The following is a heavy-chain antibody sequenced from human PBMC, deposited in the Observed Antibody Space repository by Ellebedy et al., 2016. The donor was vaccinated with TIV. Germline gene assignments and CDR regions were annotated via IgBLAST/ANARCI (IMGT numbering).Heavy chain of an antibody. CDR1: GFTFDDYA. CDR2: ISWNSGSI. J-gene: IGHJ3*02. CDR3: AKTTVVVLITRGAFDI. D-gene: IGHD3-22*01. V-gene: IGHV3-9*01. Sequence: SLKISCAASGFTFDDYAMHWVRQAPGKGLEWVSGISWNSGSIGYADSVKGRFTISRDNAKNSLYLQMNSLRAEDTALYYCAKTTVVVLITRGAFDIWGQGTTVTVSS.